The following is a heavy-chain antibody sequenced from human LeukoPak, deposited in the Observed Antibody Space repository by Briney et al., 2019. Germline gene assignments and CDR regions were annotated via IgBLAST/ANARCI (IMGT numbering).Heavy chain of an antibody. D-gene: IGHD4-11*01. J-gene: IGHJ6*03. V-gene: IGHV3-30*18. CDR1: GFTFSSYG. CDR3: AKLVSDSNYGYYYYYMDV. Sequence: GGSLRLSCAASGFTFSSYGMHWVRQAPGKGLEWVAVISYDGSNKYYADSVKGRFTISRDNSKNTLYLQMNSLRAEDTAVYYCAKLVSDSNYGYYYYYMDVWGKGTTVTVSS. CDR2: ISYDGSNK.